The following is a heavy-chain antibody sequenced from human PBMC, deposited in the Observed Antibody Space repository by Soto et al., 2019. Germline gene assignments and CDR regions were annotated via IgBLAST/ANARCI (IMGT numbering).Heavy chain of an antibody. J-gene: IGHJ5*02. CDR1: AYSFTTYH. Sequence: QVQLVQSGAEVKKPGASVTVSCKASAYSFTTYHIHWVRQAPGQGLEWMGLINPDAGATNYAQMFQGRLILSRDTSTSTVYMELRSRTFDDTAVYYCARGDIVLVPSSEGNWFAPWGQGPFVNVSS. CDR2: INPDAGAT. CDR3: ARGDIVLVPSSEGNWFAP. V-gene: IGHV1-46*01. D-gene: IGHD2-2*01.